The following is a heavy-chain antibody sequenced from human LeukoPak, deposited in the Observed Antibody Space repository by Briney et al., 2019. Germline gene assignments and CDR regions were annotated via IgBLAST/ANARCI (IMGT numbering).Heavy chain of an antibody. Sequence: PGGSLRLSCAASGFTFSSYAMSWVRQAPGKGLEWVSAISGSGGSTYYADSVKGRFTISRDNSKNTLYLQMNSLRAEDTAVYYCAKVWDCSGGSCYQPLGWFDPWGQGTLVTVSS. J-gene: IGHJ5*02. CDR2: ISGSGGST. D-gene: IGHD2-15*01. V-gene: IGHV3-23*01. CDR3: AKVWDCSGGSCYQPLGWFDP. CDR1: GFTFSSYA.